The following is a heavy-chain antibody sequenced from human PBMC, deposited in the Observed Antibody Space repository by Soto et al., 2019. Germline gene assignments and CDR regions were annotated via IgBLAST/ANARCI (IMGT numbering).Heavy chain of an antibody. D-gene: IGHD4-17*01. CDR1: GITFTSHA. CDR3: LDGDYN. J-gene: IGHJ4*02. V-gene: IGHV3-48*03. CDR2: IRATGVT. Sequence: EVHLVESGGDLVQPGGSPRLSCAASGITFTSHAMNWVRQAPGKGPEWVASIRATGVTYYADFVMGRFIISRDNAKDSLFLQMDSLRVEDTAVYYCLDGDYNWGQGTLVTVSS.